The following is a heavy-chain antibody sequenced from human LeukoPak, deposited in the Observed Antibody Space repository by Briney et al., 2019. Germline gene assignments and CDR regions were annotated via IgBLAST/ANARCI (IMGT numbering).Heavy chain of an antibody. D-gene: IGHD1-20*01. V-gene: IGHV4-34*01. Sequence: PETLSRTCTVYGGSFSGYYWSWIRQPPGKGLEWIGEINHSGSTNYNPSLKSRVTISVDTSKNQFSLKLSSVTAADTAVYYCARPGVYNWNVRGSTFWFDPWGQGTLVTVSS. CDR2: INHSGST. CDR3: ARPGVYNWNVRGSTFWFDP. J-gene: IGHJ5*02. CDR1: GGSFSGYY.